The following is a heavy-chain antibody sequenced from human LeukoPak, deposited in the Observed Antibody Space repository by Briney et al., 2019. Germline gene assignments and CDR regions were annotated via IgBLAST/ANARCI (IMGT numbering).Heavy chain of an antibody. Sequence: GGSLRLSCAASGITFRSYGMHWVRQAPGKGLEWVAFIWYDGSNKYYADSVKGRFTITRDNSRNTLFLQMNSLRAEDTAVYYCATDRATQYFDYWGQGTLVSVSS. CDR3: ATDRATQYFDY. CDR1: GITFRSYG. D-gene: IGHD2-15*01. J-gene: IGHJ4*02. CDR2: IWYDGSNK. V-gene: IGHV3-30*02.